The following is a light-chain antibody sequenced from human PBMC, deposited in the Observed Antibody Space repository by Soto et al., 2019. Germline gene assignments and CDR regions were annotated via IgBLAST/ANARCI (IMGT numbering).Light chain of an antibody. CDR2: GTS. CDR1: QSVSSGY. CDR3: QQYDSSALT. J-gene: IGKJ4*01. Sequence: IVLTQSPGTLSLSPGERATLSCRASQSVSSGYLVWYQQRPGQPPRLLIYGTSNRAAGIPDRFGGSGSGTDFTLTIYSLEPEDSAVYDCQQYDSSALTFGGGTKVEIK. V-gene: IGKV3-20*01.